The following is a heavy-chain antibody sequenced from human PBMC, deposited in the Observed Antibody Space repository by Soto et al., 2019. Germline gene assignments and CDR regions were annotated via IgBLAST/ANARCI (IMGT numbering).Heavy chain of an antibody. CDR1: GYTFTYRY. D-gene: IGHD6-13*01. V-gene: IGHV1-45*02. CDR3: ATIQTAGYSSSWYRDYYYGMDV. J-gene: IGHJ6*02. Sequence: GASVKVSCKASGYTFTYRYLHWVRQAPGQALEWMGWITPFNGNTNYAQKFQDRVTITRDRSMSTAYMELSSLRSEDTAMYYCATIQTAGYSSSWYRDYYYGMDVWGQGTTVTVSS. CDR2: ITPFNGNT.